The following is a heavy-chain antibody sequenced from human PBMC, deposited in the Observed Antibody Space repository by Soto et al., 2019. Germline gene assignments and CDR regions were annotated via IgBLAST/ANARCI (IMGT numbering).Heavy chain of an antibody. J-gene: IGHJ5*02. CDR2: IYYSGST. CDR1: GGSISSYY. CDR3: ARPHGGSSGWDNWFDP. Sequence: PSETLSLTCPVSGGSISSYYWSWIRQPPGKGLEWIGYIYYSGSTNYNPSLKSRVTISVDTSKNQFSLKLSSVTAADTAVYYCARPHGGSSGWDNWFDPWGQGTLVTVSS. V-gene: IGHV4-59*01. D-gene: IGHD6-25*01.